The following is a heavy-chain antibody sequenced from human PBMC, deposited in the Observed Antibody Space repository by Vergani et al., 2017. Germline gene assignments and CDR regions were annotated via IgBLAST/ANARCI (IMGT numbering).Heavy chain of an antibody. J-gene: IGHJ5*02. CDR2: IYYSGST. CDR1: GGSVSSGSYY. V-gene: IGHV4-61*01. D-gene: IGHD3-9*01. CDR3: ARAPYDILTGYYGHNWFDP. Sequence: QVQLQESGPGLVKPSETLSLTCTVSGGSVSSGSYYWSWIRQPPGKGLEWIGYIYYSGSTNYNPSLKSRVTISVDTSKNQFSLKLSSVTAADTAVYYCARAPYDILTGYYGHNWFDPWGQGTLVTVSS.